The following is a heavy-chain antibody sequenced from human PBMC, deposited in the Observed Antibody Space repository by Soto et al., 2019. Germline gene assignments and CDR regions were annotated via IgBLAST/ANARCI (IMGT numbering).Heavy chain of an antibody. CDR2: FDPEDGET. CDR3: ARLGPYGSESYSFRYNWFDP. CDR1: GDTLTELS. Sequence: ASVKASCKFSGDTLTELSMHWVRQAPGKGLEWMGGFDPEDGETIYAQKFQGRVTMTEDTSTDTAYMELSSLRGEDTAMYYCARLGPYGSESYSFRYNWFDPWGQGTHVTVSS. V-gene: IGHV1-24*01. J-gene: IGHJ5*02. D-gene: IGHD3-10*01.